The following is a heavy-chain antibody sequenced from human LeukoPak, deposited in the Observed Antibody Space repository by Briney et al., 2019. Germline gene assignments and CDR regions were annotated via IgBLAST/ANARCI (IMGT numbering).Heavy chain of an antibody. D-gene: IGHD5-12*01. Sequence: PGGSLRLSCAASGFTFSSYSMNRVRQAPGKGLEWVSSISSSSSYIYYADSVKGRFTISRDNAKNSLYLQMNSLRAEDTAVYYCARDRYSGTLGGAHYYYMDVWGKGTTVTVSS. V-gene: IGHV3-21*01. CDR3: ARDRYSGTLGGAHYYYMDV. CDR2: ISSSSSYI. CDR1: GFTFSSYS. J-gene: IGHJ6*03.